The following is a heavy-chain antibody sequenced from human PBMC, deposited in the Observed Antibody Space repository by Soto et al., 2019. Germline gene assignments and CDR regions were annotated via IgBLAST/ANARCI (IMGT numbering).Heavy chain of an antibody. Sequence: GSGPTLVNPTEPLTLTCTVSGFSLSNARMGVSWIRQPPGKALEWLAHIFSNDEKSYSTSLKSRLTISKDTSKNQVVLTMTNMDPVDTATYYCARMGYYDFWSGYPYYFDYWGQGTLVTVSS. J-gene: IGHJ4*02. CDR2: IFSNDEK. V-gene: IGHV2-26*01. CDR3: ARMGYYDFWSGYPYYFDY. D-gene: IGHD3-3*01. CDR1: GFSLSNARMG.